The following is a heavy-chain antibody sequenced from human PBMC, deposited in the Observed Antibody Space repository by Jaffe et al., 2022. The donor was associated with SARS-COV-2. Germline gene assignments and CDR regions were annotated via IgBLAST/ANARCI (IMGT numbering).Heavy chain of an antibody. Sequence: EVQLVESGGGLVQPGGSLRLSCAASGFTFSSYWMHWVRQAPGKGLVWVSRINSDGSSTSYADSVKGRFTISRDNAKNTLYLQMNSLRAEDTAVYYCASSITVPDAFDIWGQGTMVTVSS. J-gene: IGHJ3*02. V-gene: IGHV3-74*01. CDR2: INSDGSST. CDR3: ASSITVPDAFDI. D-gene: IGHD1-20*01. CDR1: GFTFSSYW.